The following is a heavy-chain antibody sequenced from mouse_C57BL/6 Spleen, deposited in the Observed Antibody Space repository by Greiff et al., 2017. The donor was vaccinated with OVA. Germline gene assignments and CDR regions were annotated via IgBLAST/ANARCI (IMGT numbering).Heavy chain of an antibody. D-gene: IGHD2-3*01. CDR2: ISYDGSN. J-gene: IGHJ3*01. CDR1: GYSITSGYY. Sequence: VQLKESGPGLVKPSQSLSLTCSVTGYSITSGYYWNWIRQFPGNKLEWMGYISYDGSNNYNPSLKNRISITRDTSKNQFFLKLNSVTTEDTATYYCARGLDGYLAYWGQGTLVTVSA. V-gene: IGHV3-6*01. CDR3: ARGLDGYLAY.